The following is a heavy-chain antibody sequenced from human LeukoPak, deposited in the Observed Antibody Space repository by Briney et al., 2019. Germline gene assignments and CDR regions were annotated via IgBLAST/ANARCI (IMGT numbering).Heavy chain of an antibody. D-gene: IGHD3-22*01. CDR3: AREGTYYYDSSGYSYYYYYYMDV. J-gene: IGHJ6*03. V-gene: IGHV4-38-2*02. CDR1: GYSISSDYY. Sequence: SETLSLTCTVSGYSISSDYYWGWVRQPPGKGLEWIASIYHSGSTHYSPSLKSRVTISRDTSKNQFSLNLNYVSATDTAVYYCAREGTYYYDSSGYSYYYYYYMDVWGKGTTVTISS. CDR2: IYHSGST.